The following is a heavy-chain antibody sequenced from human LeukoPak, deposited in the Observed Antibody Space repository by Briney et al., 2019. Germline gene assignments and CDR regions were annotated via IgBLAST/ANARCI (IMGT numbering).Heavy chain of an antibody. Sequence: PSETLSLTCTVSGGSISSYYWSWIRQPPGKGLEWMGYIYYSGSTNYNPSLKSRVTISVDTSKNQFSLKLSSVTAADTAVYYCAGDPVTRGGFDYWGQGTLVTVSS. CDR1: GGSISSYY. CDR2: IYYSGST. CDR3: AGDPVTRGGFDY. J-gene: IGHJ4*02. D-gene: IGHD1-1*01. V-gene: IGHV4-59*01.